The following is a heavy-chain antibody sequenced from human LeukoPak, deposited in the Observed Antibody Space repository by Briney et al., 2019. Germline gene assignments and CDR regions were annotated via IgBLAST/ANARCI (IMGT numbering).Heavy chain of an antibody. CDR3: ARTSIAARRANAFDI. D-gene: IGHD6-6*01. V-gene: IGHV4-34*01. J-gene: IGHJ3*02. CDR1: GGSFSGYY. CDR2: INHSGST. Sequence: SGTLSLTCAVYGGSFSGYYWSWIRQPPGKGLEWIGEINHSGSTNYNPSLKSRVTISVDRSKNQFSLKLSSVTAADTAVYYCARTSIAARRANAFDIWGQGTMVTVSS.